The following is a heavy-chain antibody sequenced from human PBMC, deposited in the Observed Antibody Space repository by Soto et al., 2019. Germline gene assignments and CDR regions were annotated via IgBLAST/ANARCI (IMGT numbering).Heavy chain of an antibody. CDR3: ARVPTTWVYYYYGMDV. Sequence: QVQLQQWGAGLLKPSETLSLTCAVYGGSFSGYYWSWIRQPPGKGLEWIGEINHSGSTNYNPSLTSRVTISVDTSKNQFSLKLSSVTAADTAVYYCARVPTTWVYYYYGMDVWGQGTTVTVSS. V-gene: IGHV4-34*01. D-gene: IGHD4-17*01. CDR1: GGSFSGYY. CDR2: INHSGST. J-gene: IGHJ6*02.